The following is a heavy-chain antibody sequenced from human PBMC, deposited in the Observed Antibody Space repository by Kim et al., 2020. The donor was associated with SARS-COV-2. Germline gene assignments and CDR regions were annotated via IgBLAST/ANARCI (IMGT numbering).Heavy chain of an antibody. Sequence: SETLSLTCTVSGGSISSGGYYWSWIRQHPGKGLEWIGYIYYSGSTYYNPSLKSRVTISVDTSKNQFSLKLSSVTAADTAVYYCASVVVTAIHPQFSVYWGQGTLVTVSS. J-gene: IGHJ4*02. D-gene: IGHD2-21*02. CDR3: ASVVVTAIHPQFSVY. V-gene: IGHV4-31*03. CDR1: GGSISSGGYY. CDR2: IYYSGST.